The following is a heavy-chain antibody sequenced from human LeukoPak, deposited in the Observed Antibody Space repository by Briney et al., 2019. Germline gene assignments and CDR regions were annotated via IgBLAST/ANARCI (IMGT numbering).Heavy chain of an antibody. CDR3: ARDYAFDI. Sequence: SETLSLTCTVSSGSITRDYWSWIRQPPGRGLEWIGYIYYIGSTNYNPSLKSRVTISVDTSKNQFSLKLSSVTAADTAVYYCARDYAFDIWGQGTMVTVSS. V-gene: IGHV4-59*01. CDR1: SGSITRDY. CDR2: IYYIGST. J-gene: IGHJ3*02.